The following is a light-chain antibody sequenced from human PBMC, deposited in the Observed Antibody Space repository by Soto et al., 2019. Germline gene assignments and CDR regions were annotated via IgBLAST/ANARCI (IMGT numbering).Light chain of an antibody. Sequence: EIVLTQSPATLSLSPGERATLSCMASQSVSSYLAWYQQKPGQAPRLLIYDASNRATGIPARFSGTGSGTEFTLTISSLQSEDFALYYCQQYNDWPLTFGQGTKVDI. V-gene: IGKV3D-15*01. J-gene: IGKJ1*01. CDR1: QSVSSY. CDR2: DAS. CDR3: QQYNDWPLT.